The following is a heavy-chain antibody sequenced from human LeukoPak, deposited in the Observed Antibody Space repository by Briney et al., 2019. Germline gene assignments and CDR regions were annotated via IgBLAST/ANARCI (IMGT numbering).Heavy chain of an antibody. V-gene: IGHV3-23*01. CDR2: IRGSGDKT. CDR1: AFTFNRNA. D-gene: IGHD6-19*01. CDR3: VRRGDASSGWGDHDF. J-gene: IGHJ4*02. Sequence: PGGSLTLSCPASAFTFNRNAISWVRQAPGKGLEWVSTIRGSGDKTFYADSVKGRFTISRDNSKNMVHLQMNSLTGEDTALYYCVRRGDASSGWGDHDFWGQGALVTVSS.